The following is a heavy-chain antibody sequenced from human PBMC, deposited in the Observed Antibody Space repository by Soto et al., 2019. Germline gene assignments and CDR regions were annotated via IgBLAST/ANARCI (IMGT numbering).Heavy chain of an antibody. CDR2: IYHSGST. J-gene: IGHJ4*02. CDR3: ASLIAAAGFPFDY. D-gene: IGHD6-13*01. CDR1: GGSISSGGYS. Sequence: PSETLSLTCAISGGSISSGGYSWSWIRQPPGKGLEWIGYIYHSGSTYYNPSLKSRVTISVDRSKNQFSLKLSSVTAADTAVYYCASLIAAAGFPFDYWGQGTLVTVS. V-gene: IGHV4-30-2*01.